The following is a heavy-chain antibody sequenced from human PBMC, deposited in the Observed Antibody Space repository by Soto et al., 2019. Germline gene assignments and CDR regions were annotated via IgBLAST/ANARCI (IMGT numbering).Heavy chain of an antibody. Sequence: ASVKVSCKASGYTFTSYGISWVRQAPGQGLEWMGWISAYNGNTNYAQKLQGRVTMTTDTSTSTAYMDLRSLRSDDTAVYYCARSSTALGGGRYYYDSSGYGLDAFDIWGQGTMVTVSS. J-gene: IGHJ3*02. CDR3: ARSSTALGGGRYYYDSSGYGLDAFDI. CDR2: ISAYNGNT. D-gene: IGHD3-22*01. CDR1: GYTFTSYG. V-gene: IGHV1-18*01.